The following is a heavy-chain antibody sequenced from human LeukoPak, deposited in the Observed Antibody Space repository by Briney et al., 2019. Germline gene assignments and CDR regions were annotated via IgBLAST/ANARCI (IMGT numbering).Heavy chain of an antibody. J-gene: IGHJ4*02. CDR1: GFTVSSNY. D-gene: IGHD4-17*01. CDR2: ISSSSSTI. V-gene: IGHV3-11*04. CDR3: ARELLRAEDY. Sequence: GGSLRLSCAASGFTVSSNYMSWVRQAPGKGLEWVSYISSSSSTIYYADSVKGRFTISRDNAKNSLYLQMNSLRAEDTAVYYCARELLRAEDYWGQGTLVTVSS.